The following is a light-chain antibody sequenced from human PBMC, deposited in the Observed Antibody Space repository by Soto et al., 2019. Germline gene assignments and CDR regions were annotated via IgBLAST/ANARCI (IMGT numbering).Light chain of an antibody. V-gene: IGKV3-15*01. CDR1: QSVGNN. CDR3: QQYNDWPPIT. J-gene: IGKJ5*01. CDR2: YAS. Sequence: EVMMTQSPATLSVSPGERATLSCWASQSVGNNIAWYQQKPGQAPRLLIYYASTRVTGIPARFSGSGSGTEFTLTISSLPSEDFALYYCQQYNDWPPITFGQGTRLEI.